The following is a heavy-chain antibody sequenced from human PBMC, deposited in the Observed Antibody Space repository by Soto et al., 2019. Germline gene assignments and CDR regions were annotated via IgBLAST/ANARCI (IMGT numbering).Heavy chain of an antibody. CDR1: GGTFSSYT. Sequence: QVQLVQSGAEVKKPGSSVKVSCKASGGTFSSYTISWVRQAPGQGLEWMGRIIPILGIANYAQKFQGRVTITADKPTSTAYMELSSLRSEDTAVYYCARDGCSGGSCYFDYYYYYMDVWGKGTTVTVSS. J-gene: IGHJ6*03. CDR3: ARDGCSGGSCYFDYYYYYMDV. CDR2: IIPILGIA. V-gene: IGHV1-69*08. D-gene: IGHD2-15*01.